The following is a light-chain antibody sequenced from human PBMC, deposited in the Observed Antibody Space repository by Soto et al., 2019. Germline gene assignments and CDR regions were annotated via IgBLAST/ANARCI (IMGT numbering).Light chain of an antibody. V-gene: IGKV1-9*01. J-gene: IGKJ4*01. CDR2: AAS. CDR3: QQVNSYPLT. Sequence: DIQLTQSPCFLSASVGDRVTITCRASQDIRTYLAWYQQKPGKAPNLLMYAASTLQSGVPSRFSGSGSGTEFTLTISSLQPEDFATYFCQQVNSYPLTFGGGTKVDIK. CDR1: QDIRTY.